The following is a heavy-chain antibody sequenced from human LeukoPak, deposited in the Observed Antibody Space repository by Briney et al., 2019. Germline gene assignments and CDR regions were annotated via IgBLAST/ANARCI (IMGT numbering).Heavy chain of an antibody. V-gene: IGHV4-30-2*01. CDR2: IYHSGST. J-gene: IGHJ3*02. Sequence: TLSLTCAVSGGSISSGGYSWSWIRQPPGKGLEWIGHIYHSGSTYYNPSLKSRVTISVDRSKNQFSLKLSSVTAADTAVYYCARVSGTLFDAFDIWGQGTMVTVSS. CDR3: ARVSGTLFDAFDI. CDR1: GGSISSGGYS. D-gene: IGHD6-25*01.